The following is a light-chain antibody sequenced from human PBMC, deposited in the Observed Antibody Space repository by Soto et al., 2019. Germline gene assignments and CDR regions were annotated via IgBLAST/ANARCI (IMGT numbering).Light chain of an antibody. V-gene: IGKV3-11*01. CDR1: QSVSSSH. CDR3: QQRSNWPPIT. J-gene: IGKJ5*01. CDR2: DAS. Sequence: IVLTQSPGTLSLSPGERATLSCRASQSVSSSHLAWYQHKPGQAPRLLIYDASNRATGIPARFSGSGSGTDFTLTISSLEPEDFAVYYCQQRSNWPPITFGQGTRLEIK.